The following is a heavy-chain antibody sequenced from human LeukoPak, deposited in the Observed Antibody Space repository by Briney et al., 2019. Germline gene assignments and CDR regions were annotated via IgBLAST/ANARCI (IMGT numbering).Heavy chain of an antibody. CDR3: ANGGIFSTRDAFDI. CDR1: GFTFDDYA. D-gene: IGHD1-26*01. V-gene: IGHV3-9*01. CDR2: IGWNSGGI. Sequence: GRSLRLSCTASGFTFDDYAMHWVRQAPGKGPEWVSGIGWNSGGIGYADSVKGRFTISRDNAKNSLYLQMNSLRAEDTALYYCANGGIFSTRDAFDIWGQGTLVTVSS. J-gene: IGHJ3*02.